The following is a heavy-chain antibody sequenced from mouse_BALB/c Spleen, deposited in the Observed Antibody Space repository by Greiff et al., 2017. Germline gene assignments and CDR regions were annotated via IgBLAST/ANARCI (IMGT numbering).Heavy chain of an antibody. J-gene: IGHJ2*01. CDR2: INPDSSTI. D-gene: IGHD1-1*01. V-gene: IGHV4-1*02. Sequence: EVQGVESGGGLVQPGGALKLSCAASGFEFSRYWLSWVRQAPGKGLEWIGEINPDSSTINYTPSLKDKFIISSDNAKNTLYLQMSKVRSEDTALYYCDKRGNYYGSSSYYFADWGQGTTRTDS. CDR1: GFEFSRYW. CDR3: DKRGNYYGSSSYYFAD.